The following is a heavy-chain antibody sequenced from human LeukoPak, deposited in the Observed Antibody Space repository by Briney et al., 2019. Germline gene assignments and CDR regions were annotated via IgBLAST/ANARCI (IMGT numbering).Heavy chain of an antibody. V-gene: IGHV3-30*04. CDR1: GFTFSSYA. J-gene: IGHJ4*02. CDR3: AAQPCSGGVCYLDY. CDR2: ISYHARDQ. Sequence: GGSLRLSCAASGFTFSSYAMHWVRQAPGDGLEWVTVISYHARDQFYADSVKGRFTVSRDNSKNTLYLQMNSLRAEDSAVYYCAAQPCSGGVCYLDYWGQGTLVTVSS. D-gene: IGHD2-8*02.